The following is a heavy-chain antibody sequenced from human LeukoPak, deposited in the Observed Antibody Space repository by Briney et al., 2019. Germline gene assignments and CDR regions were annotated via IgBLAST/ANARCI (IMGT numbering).Heavy chain of an antibody. D-gene: IGHD6-13*01. CDR1: GGTFSSYA. CDR2: IIPIFGTA. J-gene: IGHJ5*02. CDR3: AREASSWFDP. Sequence: SVKVPCKASGGTFSSYAISWVRQAPGQGLEWMGGIIPIFGTANYAQKFQGRVTITADESTSTAYMELSSLRSEDTAVYYCAREASSWFDPWGQGTLVTVSS. V-gene: IGHV1-69*13.